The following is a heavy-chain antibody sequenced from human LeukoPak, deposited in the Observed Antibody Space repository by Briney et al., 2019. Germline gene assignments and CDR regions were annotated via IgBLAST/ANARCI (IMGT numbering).Heavy chain of an antibody. CDR2: ISSSSSYI. CDR1: GFTFSSYS. CDR3: YGSGSYYNNWFDP. J-gene: IGHJ5*02. Sequence: PGGSLRLSCAASGFTFSSYSMNWVRQAPGKGLEWVSSISSSSSYIYYADSVKGRFTISRDNAKNSLYLQMNSLRAEDTAAYYCYGSGSYYNNWFDPWGQGTLVTVSS. D-gene: IGHD3-10*01. V-gene: IGHV3-21*01.